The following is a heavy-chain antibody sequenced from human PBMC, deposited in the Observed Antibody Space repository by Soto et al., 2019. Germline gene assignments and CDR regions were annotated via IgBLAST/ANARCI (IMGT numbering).Heavy chain of an antibody. CDR2: IYYSGST. CDR1: GGSISSYY. D-gene: IGHD5-18*01. J-gene: IGHJ4*02. CDR3: ARETAMAQFDY. Sequence: QVQLQESGRGLVKPSETLSLTCTVSGGSISSYYWSWIRQPPGKGLEWIGYIYYSGSTNYNPSLKSRVTISVDTSKNQFSLKLSSVTAADTAVYYCARETAMAQFDYWGQGTLVTVSS. V-gene: IGHV4-59*01.